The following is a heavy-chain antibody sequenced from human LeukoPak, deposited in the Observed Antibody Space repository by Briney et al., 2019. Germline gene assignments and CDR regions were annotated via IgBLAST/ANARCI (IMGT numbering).Heavy chain of an antibody. V-gene: IGHV4-39*07. CDR2: IYYSGST. CDR1: GGSISSSSYY. J-gene: IGHJ4*02. D-gene: IGHD5-24*01. CDR3: ARDTFLEMATIGGYFDY. Sequence: SETLSLTCTVSGGSISSSSYYWGWIRQPPGTGLEWIGSIYYSGSTYYNPSLKSRVTISVDTSKNQFSLKLSSVTAADTAVYYCARDTFLEMATIGGYFDYWGQGTLVTVSS.